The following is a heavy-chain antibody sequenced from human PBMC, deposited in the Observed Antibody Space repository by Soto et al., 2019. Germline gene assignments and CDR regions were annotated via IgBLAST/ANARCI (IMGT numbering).Heavy chain of an antibody. Sequence: GGSLRLSCAASGFTFSSYAMHWVRQAPGKGLEWVAVISYDGSNKYYADSVKGRFTISRDNSKNTLYLQMNSLRAEDTAVYYCARDRWGSSTYYFDYWGQGTLVTVSS. CDR2: ISYDGSNK. D-gene: IGHD2-2*01. CDR1: GFTFSSYA. CDR3: ARDRWGSSTYYFDY. V-gene: IGHV3-30-3*01. J-gene: IGHJ4*02.